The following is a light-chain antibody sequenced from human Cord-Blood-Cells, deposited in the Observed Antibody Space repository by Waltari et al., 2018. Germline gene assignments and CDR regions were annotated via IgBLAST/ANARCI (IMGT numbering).Light chain of an antibody. CDR3: AAWDDSLNVWV. CDR2: SNN. V-gene: IGLV1-44*01. Sequence: QSVLTQPPSASGTPGQRVTIPCSGSSSNLGGTTVNWYQQLPGTDPKLLTYSNNQRPSGVPDRFSGSKSGTSASLAISGLQSEDEADYYCAAWDDSLNVWVFGGGTKLTVL. CDR1: SSNLGGTT. J-gene: IGLJ3*02.